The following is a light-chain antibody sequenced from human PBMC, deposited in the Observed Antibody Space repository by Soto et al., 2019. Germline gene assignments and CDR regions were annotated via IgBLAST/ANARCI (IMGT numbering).Light chain of an antibody. CDR2: DIS. CDR1: QSITRTY. J-gene: IGKJ1*01. V-gene: IGKV3-20*01. CDR3: QQYGVSPRT. Sequence: EIVLTQSPGTLSLSPGERATLSCRTSQSITRTYLAWFQQRPGQAPRLLIYDISTRATGIPDRFSGSGSGTDFTLTINRLEPEDFAVYFCQQYGVSPRTFGQGTKVEIK.